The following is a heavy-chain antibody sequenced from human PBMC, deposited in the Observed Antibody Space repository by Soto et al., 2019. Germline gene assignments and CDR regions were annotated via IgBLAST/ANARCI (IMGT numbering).Heavy chain of an antibody. CDR2: IYYSGST. CDR1: GGSISSGGYY. Sequence: SETLSLTCTVSGGSISSGGYYWSWIRQHPGKGLEWIGYIYYSGSTYYNPSLKSRVTISVDTSKNQFSLKLSSVTAADTAVYYCARGALYDFWSGYYLPPPIDYLGQGTQVTVSS. J-gene: IGHJ4*02. V-gene: IGHV4-31*03. D-gene: IGHD3-3*01. CDR3: ARGALYDFWSGYYLPPPIDY.